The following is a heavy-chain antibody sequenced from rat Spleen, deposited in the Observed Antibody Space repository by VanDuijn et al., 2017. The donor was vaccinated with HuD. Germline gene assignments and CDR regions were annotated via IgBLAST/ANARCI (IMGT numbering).Heavy chain of an antibody. CDR3: ARSRYFDY. Sequence: EVQLQESGPGLVKPSQSLSLTCSVTGYSITNNYWGWIRKFPGNKMEWMGYISYSGSTSYNPSLKSRISITRDTSNNQFFLHLNSVTTEDTATYYCARSRYFDYWGQGVMVTVSS. V-gene: IGHV3-1*01. CDR1: GYSITNNY. CDR2: ISYSGST. J-gene: IGHJ2*01.